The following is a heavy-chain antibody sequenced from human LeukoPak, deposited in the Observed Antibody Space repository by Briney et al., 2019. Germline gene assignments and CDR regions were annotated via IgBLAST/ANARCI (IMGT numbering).Heavy chain of an antibody. CDR3: ASLGSGSSPIIDFDY. CDR2: IDPSGGGT. Sequence: ASVKVSCKASGYTFNTYYMHWVRQAPGQGLEWMGVIDPSGGGTNYAQKFQGRVTMTRDTSTSTVYMDLRSLRSEDTAVYCCASLGSGSSPIIDFDYWGQGTLVTVSS. J-gene: IGHJ4*02. D-gene: IGHD3-10*01. V-gene: IGHV1-46*02. CDR1: GYTFNTYY.